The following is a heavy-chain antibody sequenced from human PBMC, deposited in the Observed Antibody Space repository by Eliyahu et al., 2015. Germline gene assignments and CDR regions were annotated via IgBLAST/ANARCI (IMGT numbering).Heavy chain of an antibody. V-gene: IGHV4-4*02. CDR3: ARIFITIFGVSHYYYMDA. J-gene: IGHJ6*03. D-gene: IGHD3-3*01. CDR1: GGSISSSNW. Sequence: QVQLQESGPGLVKPSGTLSLTCAVSGGSISSSNWWSWVRQPPGXGLEWIGEIYHSGSTNYNPSLKSRVTISVDKSKNQFSLKLSSVTAADTAVYYCARIFITIFGVSHYYYMDAWGKGTTVTVSS. CDR2: IYHSGST.